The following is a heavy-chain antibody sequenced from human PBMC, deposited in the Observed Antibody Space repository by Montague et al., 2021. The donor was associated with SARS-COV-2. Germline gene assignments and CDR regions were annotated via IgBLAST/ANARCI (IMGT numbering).Heavy chain of an antibody. Sequence: SETLSLTCTVSGGSLNKHYWSWIRKAPGKELEWLGNIFYKGNTNXNVXLWGRVSMSLDTPRNQFSLRLTSLTAADTAVYYCARSISSSGARDNWGQGILVTVS. J-gene: IGHJ4*02. D-gene: IGHD3-22*01. CDR3: ARSISSSGARDN. V-gene: IGHV4-59*11. CDR1: GGSLNKHY. CDR2: IFYKGNT.